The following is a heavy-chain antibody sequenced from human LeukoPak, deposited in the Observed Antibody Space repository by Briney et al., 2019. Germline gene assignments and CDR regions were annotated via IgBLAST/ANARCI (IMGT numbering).Heavy chain of an antibody. CDR1: GGTFSNYA. V-gene: IGHV1-69*05. CDR3: ARGRYYDSSGPFDY. CDR2: IIPIYGTA. J-gene: IGHJ4*02. D-gene: IGHD3-22*01. Sequence: SVKVSCRASGGTFSNYAISWVRQAPGQGLEWMGRIIPIYGTANYAQKFQGRVTISTDESTSTAYMELRSLRSEDTAVYYCARGRYYDSSGPFDYWGQGTLVTVSS.